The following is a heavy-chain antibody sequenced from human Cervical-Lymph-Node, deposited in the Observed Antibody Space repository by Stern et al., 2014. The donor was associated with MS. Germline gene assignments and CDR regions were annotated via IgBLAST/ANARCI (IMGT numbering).Heavy chain of an antibody. CDR2: IIPIIGTA. D-gene: IGHD1-14*01. V-gene: IGHV1-69*01. Sequence: QVQLVESGAEVKKPGSSVKVSCKASGGTFNVYAINWLRQAPGQGLEWMGGIIPIIGTANYAQKFQGRVTITADGSTRTSSMQIHRLRSEDTAVYYCARDGRHPYNYGLDVWGQGTTVTVSS. CDR1: GGTFNVYA. CDR3: ARDGRHPYNYGLDV. J-gene: IGHJ6*02.